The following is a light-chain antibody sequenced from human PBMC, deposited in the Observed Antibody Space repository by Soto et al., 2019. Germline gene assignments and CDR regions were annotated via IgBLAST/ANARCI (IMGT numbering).Light chain of an antibody. CDR1: SSDVGGYNY. CDR2: DVS. Sequence: QSALTQPASVSGSPGQSITISCTGTSSDVGGYNYVSWYQQHPGKAPKLMIYDVSNRPSGVSRRFSGYKSGTTAPPTISGLPDEDEADYYCSSYTSSSTLVFGGGTKLTVL. J-gene: IGLJ2*01. CDR3: SSYTSSSTLV. V-gene: IGLV2-14*01.